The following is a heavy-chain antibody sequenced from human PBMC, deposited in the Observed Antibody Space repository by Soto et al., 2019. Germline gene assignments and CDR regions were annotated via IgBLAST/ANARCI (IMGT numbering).Heavy chain of an antibody. D-gene: IGHD6-13*01. CDR2: MNPNSGNT. CDR3: ARVNRVAAAGTFYYGMDV. CDR1: GYTFTSYV. J-gene: IGHJ6*02. Sequence: ASVKVSCKASGYTFTSYVINWVREATGQGLGWMGWMNPNSGNTGYEQKFQGRVTMTRNTSINAAYMELSSLRSEDTAVYYCARVNRVAAAGTFYYGMDVWGQGTTVTVSS. V-gene: IGHV1-8*01.